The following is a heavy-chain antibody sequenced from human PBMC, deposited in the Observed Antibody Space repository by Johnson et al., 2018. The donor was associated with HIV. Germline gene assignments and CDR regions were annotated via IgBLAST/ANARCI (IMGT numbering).Heavy chain of an antibody. V-gene: IGHV3-30*04. J-gene: IGHJ3*02. CDR1: GFTFSSYT. CDR3: ARECGNNWYDIAFDI. D-gene: IGHD1-1*01. Sequence: VLLLESGGGVVQPGRSLRLSCAASGFTFSSYTMHWVRQAPGKGLEWVAVISYDGSNKYYADSVKGRFTISRDNSKNTLYLQMNSLRAEDTAVYYCARECGNNWYDIAFDIWGQGTMVTVSS. CDR2: ISYDGSNK.